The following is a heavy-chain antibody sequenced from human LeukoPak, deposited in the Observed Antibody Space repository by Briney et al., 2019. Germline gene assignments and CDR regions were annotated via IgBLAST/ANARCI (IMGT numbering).Heavy chain of an antibody. D-gene: IGHD3-10*01. CDR1: GFTFSDAW. CDR2: IKSKTDGGTT. J-gene: IGHJ4*02. CDR3: ATLLRGC. Sequence: GGSLRLSCAASGFTFSDAWMYWVRQAPGKGLEWVGHIKSKTDGGTTDYAAPVKGRFTISRDDSKNTLSLQMNSLKTEDTAVYYCATLLRGCWGQGTLVTVSS. V-gene: IGHV3-15*01.